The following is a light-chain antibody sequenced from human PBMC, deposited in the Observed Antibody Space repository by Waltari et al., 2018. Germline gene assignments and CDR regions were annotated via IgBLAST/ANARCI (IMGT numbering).Light chain of an antibody. Sequence: QSVLTQPPSVSAAPGQRVTISCSGGSSNIGNNYVSWYRQFPGTAPKLLIYENPERPLGSPGRFYGSKSGTSATLDITGLQAGDEADYYCGTWDSSLSGAVFGGGTHLTVL. CDR2: ENP. J-gene: IGLJ7*01. V-gene: IGLV1-51*02. CDR3: GTWDSSLSGAV. CDR1: SSNIGNNY.